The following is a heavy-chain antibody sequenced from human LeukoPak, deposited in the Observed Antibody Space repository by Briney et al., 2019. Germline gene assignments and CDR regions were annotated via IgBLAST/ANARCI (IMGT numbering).Heavy chain of an antibody. CDR2: IYYRGST. D-gene: IGHD6-13*01. V-gene: IGHV4-39*07. CDR3: ARADYSSTWSHDYYYMDV. J-gene: IGHJ6*03. CDR1: GGSINSSNYY. Sequence: SETLSLTCTVSGGSINSSNYYWGWIRQPPGKGLEWIGTIYYRGSTYYNPSLKSRITISVDTSKNQFSLKLSSVTAADTAVYYCARADYSSTWSHDYYYMDVWGKGTTVTVSS.